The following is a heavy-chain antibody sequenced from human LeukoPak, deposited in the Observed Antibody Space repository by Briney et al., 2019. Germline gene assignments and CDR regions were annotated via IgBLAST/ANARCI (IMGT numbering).Heavy chain of an antibody. CDR1: GFTVSSNY. Sequence: PGGSLRLSCAASGFTVSSNYMSWVRHAPGKGLEWVSVIYSGGSTYYADSVKGRFTISRHNSKNTLYLQMNSLRAEDTAVYYCARDSRPHGIYYYYSMDVWGQGTTVTVSS. CDR2: IYSGGST. V-gene: IGHV3-53*04. CDR3: ARDSRPHGIYYYYSMDV. D-gene: IGHD1-26*01. J-gene: IGHJ6*02.